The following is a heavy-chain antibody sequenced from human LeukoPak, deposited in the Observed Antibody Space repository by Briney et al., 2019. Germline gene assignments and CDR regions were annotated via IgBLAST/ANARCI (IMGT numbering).Heavy chain of an antibody. CDR1: GYTFTGYY. Sequence: ASVKVSCKVSGYTFTGYYLHWVRQAPGQGLEWMGRINPSSGGTNYAQKFQGRVTMTRDTSINTAYMDLSSLRSDDTAVYYCARGPAASHRNWFDPWGQGTLVTVSS. CDR2: INPSSGGT. D-gene: IGHD2-15*01. V-gene: IGHV1-2*06. J-gene: IGHJ5*02. CDR3: ARGPAASHRNWFDP.